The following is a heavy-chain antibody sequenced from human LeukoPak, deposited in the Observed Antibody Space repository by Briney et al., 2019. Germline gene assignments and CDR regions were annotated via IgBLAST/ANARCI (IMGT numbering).Heavy chain of an antibody. CDR3: ARDPRTDIVATMGRYYGMDV. CDR2: ISSSSSYI. V-gene: IGHV3-21*01. Sequence: KSGGSLRLSCAASGFTFSSSSMNWVRQAPGRGLEWVSSISSSSSYIYYAASVKGRFTISRDNAKNSLYLQMNSLRAEDTAVYYCARDPRTDIVATMGRYYGMDVWGQGTTVTVSS. J-gene: IGHJ6*02. CDR1: GFTFSSSS. D-gene: IGHD5-12*01.